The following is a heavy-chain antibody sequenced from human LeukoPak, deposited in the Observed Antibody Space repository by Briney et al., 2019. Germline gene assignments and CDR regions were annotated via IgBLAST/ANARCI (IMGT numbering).Heavy chain of an antibody. V-gene: IGHV3-23*01. CDR1: GFTYYNYA. CDR3: AKDPQAPKKTSWIAVAGTKGWFDP. J-gene: IGHJ5*02. D-gene: IGHD6-19*01. CDR2: ISGSGGST. Sequence: QPGGSLRLSCAAPGFTYYNYAMSWVRQAPGKGLEWVSAISGSGGSTYYADSVKGRFTISRDNSKNTLYLQMNSLRAEDTAVYYCAKDPQAPKKTSWIAVAGTKGWFDPWGQGTLVTVSS.